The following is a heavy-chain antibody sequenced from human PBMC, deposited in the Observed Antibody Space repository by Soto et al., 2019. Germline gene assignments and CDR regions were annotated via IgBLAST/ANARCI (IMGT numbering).Heavy chain of an antibody. J-gene: IGHJ5*02. CDR2: ISYDGSNK. CDR1: GFTFSSYA. D-gene: IGHD2-2*01. V-gene: IGHV3-30-3*01. Sequence: PGGSLRLSCAASGFTFSSYAMHWVRQAPGKGLEWVAVISYDGSNKYYADSVKGRFTISRDNSKNTLYLQMNGLRAEDTAVYYCARGIAGGYQLLLSWFDPWGQGTLVTVSS. CDR3: ARGIAGGYQLLLSWFDP.